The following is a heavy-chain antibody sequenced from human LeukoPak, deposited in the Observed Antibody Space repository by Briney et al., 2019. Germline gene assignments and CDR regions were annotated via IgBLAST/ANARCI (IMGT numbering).Heavy chain of an antibody. Sequence: PGGSLRLSCAASGFSFSSCAMNWVRQAPGKGLEWLSFMTGSSGTIYYADSVKGRFTISRDNAESSLYLQMNSLRDEDTAVYFCARVRSGYYYDYWGQGTLVSVSS. V-gene: IGHV3-48*02. CDR2: MTGSSGTI. D-gene: IGHD3-22*01. J-gene: IGHJ4*02. CDR1: GFSFSSCA. CDR3: ARVRSGYYYDY.